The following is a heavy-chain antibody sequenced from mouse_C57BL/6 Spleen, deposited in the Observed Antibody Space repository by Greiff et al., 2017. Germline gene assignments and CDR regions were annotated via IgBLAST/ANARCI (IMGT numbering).Heavy chain of an antibody. CDR2: IDPSDSYT. D-gene: IGHD1-1*01. CDR3: ARSFTTVVRVWYFDV. J-gene: IGHJ1*03. Sequence: QVQLQQPGAELVMPGASVKLSCKASGYTFTSYWMHWVKQRPGQGLEWIGEIDPSDSYTNYNQKFKGKSTLTVDKSSSTAYMQLSSLTSEDSAVYYCARSFTTVVRVWYFDVWGTGTTVTVSS. V-gene: IGHV1-69*01. CDR1: GYTFTSYW.